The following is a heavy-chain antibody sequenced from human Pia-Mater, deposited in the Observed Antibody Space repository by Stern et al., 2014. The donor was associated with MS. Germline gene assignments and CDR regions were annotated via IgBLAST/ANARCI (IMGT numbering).Heavy chain of an antibody. Sequence: DQLVESGGGLVKPGGSLRLSCAASGFTFSDCYLSWIRQAPGKGLERVSIISSGGSTIYYADSVKGRFTISRDNAKNSLYLQMNSLRAEDTAVYYCAREGFGVVIPDYWGQGTLVTVSS. D-gene: IGHD3-3*01. V-gene: IGHV3-11*01. CDR2: ISSGGSTI. CDR1: GFTFSDCY. J-gene: IGHJ4*02. CDR3: AREGFGVVIPDY.